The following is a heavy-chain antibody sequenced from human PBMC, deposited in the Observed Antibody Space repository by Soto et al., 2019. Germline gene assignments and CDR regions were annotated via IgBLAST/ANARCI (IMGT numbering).Heavy chain of an antibody. D-gene: IGHD3-9*01. CDR3: VRGAGYGIAGGMDV. J-gene: IGHJ6*02. V-gene: IGHV3-33*01. CDR1: GFTFSSYG. Sequence: GGSLRLSCAASGFTFSSYGMHWVRQAPGKGLEWVAVIWYDGSNKYYADSVKGRFTISRDNSKNTLYLQMNSLRAEDTAVYYCVRGAGYGIAGGMDVSGQATTVTVSS. CDR2: IWYDGSNK.